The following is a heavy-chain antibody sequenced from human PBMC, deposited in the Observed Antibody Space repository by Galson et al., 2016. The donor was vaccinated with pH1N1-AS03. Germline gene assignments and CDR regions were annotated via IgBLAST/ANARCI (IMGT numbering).Heavy chain of an antibody. J-gene: IGHJ4*02. D-gene: IGHD6-19*01. V-gene: IGHV3-9*01. Sequence: SLRLSCAASGFTFDDYAMHWVRQAPGKGLEWVSGINWNSGSIGHADSVKGRFTISSDNAKNSQYLQMNSLRAEDTALYYCAKDKWAVAGSADSYFDYWGQGTLVTVSS. CDR2: INWNSGSI. CDR3: AKDKWAVAGSADSYFDY. CDR1: GFTFDDYA.